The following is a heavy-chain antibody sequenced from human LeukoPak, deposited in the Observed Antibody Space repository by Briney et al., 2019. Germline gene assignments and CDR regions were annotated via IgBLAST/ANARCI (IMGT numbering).Heavy chain of an antibody. CDR2: ISSDGTTT. D-gene: IGHD2-8*02. V-gene: IGHV3-74*01. CDR3: AVIVLG. Sequence: PGGSLRLSCAASGFTITNYWMHWVRQAPGQGLVWVSRISSDGTTTNYADSVRGRFTISRDNAKNMLYLQMNSLRAVDTAIYYCAVIVLGWGQGTLVTVSS. CDR1: GFTITNYW. J-gene: IGHJ4*02.